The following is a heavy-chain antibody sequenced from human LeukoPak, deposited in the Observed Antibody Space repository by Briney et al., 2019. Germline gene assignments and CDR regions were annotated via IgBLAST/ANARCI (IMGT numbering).Heavy chain of an antibody. CDR1: GFTFSSYW. CDR2: IKQDGSEK. J-gene: IGHJ4*02. CDR3: AREFGDVTPYFDY. Sequence: GGSLRLSCAASGFTFSSYWMSWVRQAPGKGLEWVANIKQDGSEKYYVDSVKGRFTISRDSAKNSLYLQTNSLRAEDTAVYYCAREFGDVTPYFDYWGQGTLVTVSS. D-gene: IGHD3-16*01. V-gene: IGHV3-7*01.